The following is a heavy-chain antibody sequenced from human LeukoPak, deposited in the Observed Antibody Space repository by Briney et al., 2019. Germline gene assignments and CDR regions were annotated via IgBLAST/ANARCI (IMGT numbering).Heavy chain of an antibody. CDR1: GGTFSSYA. D-gene: IGHD1-26*01. J-gene: IGHJ3*02. Sequence: SVKVSCKASGGTFSSYAISWVRQAPGQGLEWMGGIIPIFGTANYAQKFQGRVTITTDESTSTAYMELSSLRSEDTAVYYCAIVGATTVAFDIWGQGTTVTVSS. CDR2: IIPIFGTA. CDR3: AIVGATTVAFDI. V-gene: IGHV1-69*05.